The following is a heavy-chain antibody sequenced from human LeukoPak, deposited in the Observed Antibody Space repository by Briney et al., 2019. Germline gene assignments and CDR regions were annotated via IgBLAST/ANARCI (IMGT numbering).Heavy chain of an antibody. CDR1: GFTFTSHA. D-gene: IGHD3-10*02. CDR3: AELGITMIGGV. J-gene: IGHJ6*04. CDR2: IYSGGST. V-gene: IGHV3-66*01. Sequence: PGGSLRLSCAASGFTFTSHAMSWVRQAPGKGLEWVSVIYSGGSTYYADSVKGRFTISRDNSKNTLYLQMNSLRAADTAVYYCAELGITMIGGVWGKGTTVTISS.